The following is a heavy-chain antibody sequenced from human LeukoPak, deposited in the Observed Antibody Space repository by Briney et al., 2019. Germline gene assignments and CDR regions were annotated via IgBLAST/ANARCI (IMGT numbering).Heavy chain of an antibody. V-gene: IGHV4-39*01. Sequence: PSETLSLTCTVSGASISSGRNYWGWIRQSPGKGLEWIASIYSSGNTYYNPSLQSRVSVSVDTSKNQFFVRLSSLTAADTAVYYCARHLSGTTMSHYFDHWGQGTVVAVSS. CDR1: GASISSGRNY. J-gene: IGHJ4*02. D-gene: IGHD1-1*01. CDR3: ARHLSGTTMSHYFDH. CDR2: IYSSGNT.